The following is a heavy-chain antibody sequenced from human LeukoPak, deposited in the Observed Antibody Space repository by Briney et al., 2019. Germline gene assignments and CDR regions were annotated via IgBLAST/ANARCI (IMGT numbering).Heavy chain of an antibody. CDR2: IYSCGST. Sequence: GGSLRLSCAASGFTVSSNYMSWVRQAPGKGLECESVIYSCGSTYCADSVKGIFTISRDNSKNTLYLQMNSLRAEDTAVYYCARGHYYYYYMDVWGKGTTVTVSS. V-gene: IGHV3-53*01. J-gene: IGHJ6*03. CDR3: ARGHYYYYYMDV. CDR1: GFTVSSNY.